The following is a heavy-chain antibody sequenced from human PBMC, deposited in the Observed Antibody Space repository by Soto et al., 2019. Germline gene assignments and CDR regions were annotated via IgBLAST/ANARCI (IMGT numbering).Heavy chain of an antibody. Sequence: SETLSLTCTVSGGSISSTNWWSWVRQPPGKGLEWIGEISHSGTTNYSPSLKSRVTISIEKSKNQISLKMTSVTAADTAVYYCTRDWSGNKNYFVLDDWGQGSLVTVSS. CDR3: TRDWSGNKNYFVLDD. V-gene: IGHV4-4*02. CDR1: GGSISSTNW. D-gene: IGHD3-3*01. J-gene: IGHJ4*02. CDR2: ISHSGTT.